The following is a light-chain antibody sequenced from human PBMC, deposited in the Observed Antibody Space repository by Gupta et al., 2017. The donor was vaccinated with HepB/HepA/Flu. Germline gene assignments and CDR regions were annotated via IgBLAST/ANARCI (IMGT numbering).Light chain of an antibody. Sequence: QAVVTQEPSLTVSPGGTVTLTCGSSTGAVTSGHYPYWFQQKPGQAPRTLIYDTTNKHSWTPGRFSGSLLGGKAALTLSGAQPEDEAEYYCLVSNRAGWVFGGGTKLTVL. J-gene: IGLJ2*01. CDR1: TGAVTSGHY. V-gene: IGLV7-46*01. CDR3: LVSNRAGWV. CDR2: DTT.